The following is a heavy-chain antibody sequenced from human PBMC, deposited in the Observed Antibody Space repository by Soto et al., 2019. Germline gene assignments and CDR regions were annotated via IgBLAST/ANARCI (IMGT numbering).Heavy chain of an antibody. D-gene: IGHD6-19*01. CDR1: GFSFVTYA. Sequence: GGSLRLSCAASGFSFVTYAMNWVRQAPGKGLEWVSGLSGSGTSTYYADSVKGRFTISRDNSRDTLFLQMNSLTADDTAVYYCAKATTNGGWFNPFDSWGQGALVTVSS. CDR3: AKATTNGGWFNPFDS. V-gene: IGHV3-23*01. CDR2: LSGSGTST. J-gene: IGHJ4*02.